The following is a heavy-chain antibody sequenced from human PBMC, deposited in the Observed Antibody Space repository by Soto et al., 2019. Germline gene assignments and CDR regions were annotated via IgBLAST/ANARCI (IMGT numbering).Heavy chain of an antibody. Sequence: ASVKVSCKASGGTFSSYAISWVLQAPGQGLEWMGGIIPIFGTANYAQKFQGRVTITADESTSTAYMELSSLRSEDTAVYYCARRYGSGRIYYYGMDVWGQGTTVTVSS. CDR3: ARRYGSGRIYYYGMDV. D-gene: IGHD3-10*01. J-gene: IGHJ6*02. CDR2: IIPIFGTA. CDR1: GGTFSSYA. V-gene: IGHV1-69*13.